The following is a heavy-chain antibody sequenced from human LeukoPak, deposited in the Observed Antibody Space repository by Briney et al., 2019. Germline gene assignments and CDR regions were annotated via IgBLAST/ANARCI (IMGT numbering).Heavy chain of an antibody. J-gene: IGHJ4*02. CDR3: ARDRRGYSSGWDLDY. CDR2: ISYDGSNK. D-gene: IGHD6-19*01. CDR1: GFTFSSYA. Sequence: PGGSLRLSCAASGFTFSSYAMHWVRQAPGKGLEWVAVISYDGSNKYYADSVKGRFTISRDNSKSTLYLQMNSLRAEDTAVYYCARDRRGYSSGWDLDYWGQGTLVTVSS. V-gene: IGHV3-30-3*01.